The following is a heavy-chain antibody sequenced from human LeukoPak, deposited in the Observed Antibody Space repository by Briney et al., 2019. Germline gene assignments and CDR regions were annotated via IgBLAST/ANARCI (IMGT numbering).Heavy chain of an antibody. V-gene: IGHV3-7*01. CDR3: VRDYRGGWNDY. Sequence: GGSLRLSCAATGFTFRKHWMSWVRQTVGKGLECVAKIREDGNEKHYVDSVKGRFTISRDNAKNSLFLQMNNLRVDGTAVYYCVRDYRGGWNDYWGQGTLVTVSS. CDR2: IREDGNEK. D-gene: IGHD1-26*01. J-gene: IGHJ4*02. CDR1: GFTFRKHW.